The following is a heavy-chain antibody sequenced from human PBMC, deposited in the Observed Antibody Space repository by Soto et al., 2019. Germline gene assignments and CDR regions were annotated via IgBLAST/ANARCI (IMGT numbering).Heavy chain of an antibody. V-gene: IGHV3-73*02. J-gene: IGHJ4*02. CDR1: GFTFSGPA. D-gene: IGHD2-15*01. CDR2: IRSKANSYAT. Sequence: EVQLVESGGGLVQPGGSLKLSCAASGFTFSGPAMHWVRQASGKGLEWVGRIRSKANSYATAYAASVKGRFTISRDDSKNTAYLQMNSLKTEDTAVYYCTRHRDYCSGGSCYTPDFDYWGQGTLVTVSS. CDR3: TRHRDYCSGGSCYTPDFDY.